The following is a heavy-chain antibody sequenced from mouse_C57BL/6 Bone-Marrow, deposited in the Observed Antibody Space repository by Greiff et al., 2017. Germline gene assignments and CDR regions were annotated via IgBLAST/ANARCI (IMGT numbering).Heavy chain of an antibody. Sequence: VQLKASGPELVKPGASVKIPCKASGYTFTDYNMDWVKQSHGKSLEWIGDINPNNGGTIYNQKFKGKATLTVDKSSSTAYMELRSLTSEDTAVYYCARREYSNNEAYWGQGTLVTVSA. CDR2: INPNNGGT. J-gene: IGHJ3*01. V-gene: IGHV1-18*01. CDR3: ARREYSNNEAY. CDR1: GYTFTDYN. D-gene: IGHD2-5*01.